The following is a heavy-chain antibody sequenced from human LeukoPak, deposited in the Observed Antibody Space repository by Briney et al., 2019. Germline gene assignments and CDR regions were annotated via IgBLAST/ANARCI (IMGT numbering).Heavy chain of an antibody. CDR3: ARDGVPAAMHYYYGMDV. D-gene: IGHD2-2*01. V-gene: IGHV1-18*01. J-gene: IGHJ6*02. CDR1: GYTFTSYG. Sequence: ASVKVSCKASGYTFTSYGISWVRQAPGQGLEWVGWISAYNGNTNYAQKLQGRVTTTTDTSTSTAYMELRSLRSDDTAVYYCARDGVPAAMHYYYGMDVWGQGTTVTVSS. CDR2: ISAYNGNT.